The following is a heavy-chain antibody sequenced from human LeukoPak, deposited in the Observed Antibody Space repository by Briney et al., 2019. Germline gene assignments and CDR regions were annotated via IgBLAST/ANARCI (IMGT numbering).Heavy chain of an antibody. J-gene: IGHJ4*02. CDR3: ARVGYDFWSGYLDY. D-gene: IGHD3-3*01. V-gene: IGHV4-59*01. Sequence: SETLSLTCTVSGGPISSYYWSWIRQPPGKGLEWIGYIYYSGSTNYNPSLKSRVTISVDTSKNQFSLKLSSVTAADTAVYYCARVGYDFWSGYLDYWGQGTLVTVSS. CDR2: IYYSGST. CDR1: GGPISSYY.